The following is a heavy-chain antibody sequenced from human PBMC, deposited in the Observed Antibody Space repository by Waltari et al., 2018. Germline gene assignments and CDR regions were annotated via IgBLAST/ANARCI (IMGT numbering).Heavy chain of an antibody. CDR1: GGSVSSGNYY. V-gene: IGHV4-61*02. CDR2: IYTSGNT. J-gene: IGHJ4*02. D-gene: IGHD6-13*01. CDR3: AREYSSSWHFDY. Sequence: QVQLQESGPGLVKPSQTLSLTCTVSGGSVSSGNYYWSWIRQPAGKGLEWVGRIYTSGNTNYNPSLKSRVTMSADTSQNQISLRLSSVTAADTAVYYCAREYSSSWHFDYWGQGTLVTVSS.